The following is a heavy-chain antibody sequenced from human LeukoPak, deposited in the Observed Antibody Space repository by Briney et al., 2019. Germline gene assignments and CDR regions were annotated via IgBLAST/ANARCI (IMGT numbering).Heavy chain of an antibody. D-gene: IGHD2-2*01. CDR1: GFIFSSYA. Sequence: GGSLRLSCAASGFIFSSYAMNWGRQAPGKGLEWVSAISGSGDGTYYADSVKGRFTVSRDNSKNTLYLQTNNLRAEDSAVYYCAKGVGGYCSSTDCRAYDNWGQGTLVTVSS. V-gene: IGHV3-23*01. J-gene: IGHJ4*02. CDR3: AKGVGGYCSSTDCRAYDN. CDR2: ISGSGDGT.